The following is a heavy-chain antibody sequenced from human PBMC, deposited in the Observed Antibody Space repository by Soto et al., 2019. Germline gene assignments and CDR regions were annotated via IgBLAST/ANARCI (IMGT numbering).Heavy chain of an antibody. J-gene: IGHJ6*02. D-gene: IGHD3-22*01. CDR1: GASINSSDYY. CDR3: ARVGVDSSGCYYYVMDV. CDR2: KFYSGST. V-gene: IGHV4-39*07. Sequence: PSETLSLTCTVSGASINSSDYYWGWIRQPPGKGLEWIGSKFYSGSTYYNPSLKSRVTISVDTSKNQFSLKLSSVTAADTAVYYCARVGVDSSGCYYYVMDVWGQGTTVPVAS.